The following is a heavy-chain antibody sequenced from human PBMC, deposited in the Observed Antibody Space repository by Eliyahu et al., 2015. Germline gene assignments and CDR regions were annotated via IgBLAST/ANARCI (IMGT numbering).Heavy chain of an antibody. CDR1: GYTFTSYS. Sequence: QVQFVQSGAEVKRPGASVKISCTGSGYTFTSYSIQWVRRAPGQRLQWMGWINPGDGTTKYSRSFRDRLTLARGTSASAVTLELSSLXSEDTAIYYCASIPMYDFDMKIYVGWGQGTLVTVSS. CDR3: ASIPMYDFDMKIYVG. J-gene: IGHJ4*02. D-gene: IGHD3-22*01. V-gene: IGHV1-3*01. CDR2: INPGDGTT.